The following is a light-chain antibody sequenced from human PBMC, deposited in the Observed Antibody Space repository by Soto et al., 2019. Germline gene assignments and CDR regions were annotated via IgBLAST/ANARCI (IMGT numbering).Light chain of an antibody. CDR3: QQYNNWPRG. J-gene: IGKJ1*01. CDR1: QSVSNN. CDR2: GAS. V-gene: IGKV3-15*01. Sequence: EIVMTQSPATLSVSPGERATLSCRASQSVSNNLAWYQQKPGQAPRLLIYGASTRATGIPARFSGSGSGTEVTLTISSLQSEDFAVYFCQQYNNWPRGFGQGTKVEIK.